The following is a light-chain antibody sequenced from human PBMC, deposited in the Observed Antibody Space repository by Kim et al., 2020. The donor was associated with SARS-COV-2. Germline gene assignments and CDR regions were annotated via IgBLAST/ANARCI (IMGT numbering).Light chain of an antibody. V-gene: IGKV4-1*01. J-gene: IGKJ2*01. CDR2: WAS. CDR1: QSVLYSSNNKNY. CDR3: QQYYRSPDT. Sequence: DIVMTQSPDSLAVSLGERATINCKSSQSVLYSSNNKNYLAWYQQKTGQPPKLLIYWASTRESGVPDRFSGSGSGTDFSLTISSLQAEDVAVYYCQQYYRSPDTFGQGTKLEI.